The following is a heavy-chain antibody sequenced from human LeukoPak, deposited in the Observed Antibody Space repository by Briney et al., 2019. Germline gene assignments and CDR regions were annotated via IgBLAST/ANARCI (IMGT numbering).Heavy chain of an antibody. CDR1: GFTFSSYA. J-gene: IGHJ4*02. Sequence: GGSLRLSCAASGFTFSSYAMSWVRQAPGEGLEWVSAISGSGGSTYYADSVKGRFTISRDNSKNTLYLQMNSLRAEDTAVYYCAKAMIVGATFGGRFGTLDYWGQGTLVTVSS. CDR3: AKAMIVGATFGGRFGTLDY. V-gene: IGHV3-23*01. D-gene: IGHD1-26*01. CDR2: ISGSGGST.